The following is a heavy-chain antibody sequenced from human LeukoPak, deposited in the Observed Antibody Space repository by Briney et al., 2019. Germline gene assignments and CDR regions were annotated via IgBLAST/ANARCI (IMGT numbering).Heavy chain of an antibody. CDR1: GFTFSSYG. CDR2: ISYDGSNK. D-gene: IGHD6-19*01. J-gene: IGHJ4*02. V-gene: IGHV3-30*18. Sequence: GGSLRLSCAASGFTFSSYGMHWVRQAPGKGLEWVAVISYDGSNKYYADSVKGRFTISRDNSKNTLYLQMNSLRAEDTAVYYCAKGFLSSSGWSFYYWGQGTLVTVSS. CDR3: AKGFLSSSGWSFYY.